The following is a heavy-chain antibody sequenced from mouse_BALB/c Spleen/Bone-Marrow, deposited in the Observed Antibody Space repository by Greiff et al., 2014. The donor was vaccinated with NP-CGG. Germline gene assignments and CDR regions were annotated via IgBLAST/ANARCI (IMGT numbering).Heavy chain of an antibody. J-gene: IGHJ4*01. CDR1: GFNIKDTY. Sequence: EVQLQQSGAELVKPGASVKLPCTASGFNIKDTYMHWVKQRPEQGLEWIGRIDPANGNTKYDPKFQGKATITADTSSNTAYLQLSSLTSEDTAVYYCARYYRYYYAMDYWGQGTSVTVSS. CDR3: ARYYRYYYAMDY. D-gene: IGHD1-1*01. V-gene: IGHV14-3*02. CDR2: IDPANGNT.